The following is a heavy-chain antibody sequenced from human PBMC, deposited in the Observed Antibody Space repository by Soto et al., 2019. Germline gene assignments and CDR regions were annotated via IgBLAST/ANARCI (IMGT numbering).Heavy chain of an antibody. CDR1: GFTFSSYS. J-gene: IGHJ6*02. CDR3: ASAGWNDYYYYSMDV. D-gene: IGHD1-1*01. CDR2: ISSSSSYI. Sequence: TGGSLRLSCAASGFTFSSYSMNWVRQAPGKGLEWVSSISSSSSYIYYADSVKGRFTISRDNAKNSLYLQMNSLRAEDTAVYYCASAGWNDYYYYSMDVWGQGTTVTVSS. V-gene: IGHV3-21*01.